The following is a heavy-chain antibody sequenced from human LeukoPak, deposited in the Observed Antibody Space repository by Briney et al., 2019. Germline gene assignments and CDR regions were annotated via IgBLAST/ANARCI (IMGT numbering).Heavy chain of an antibody. Sequence: PGGALRLSCAACGCSVSSSYINEVRQAPGKGREGVSVIYGGGNTYYADSVMGRLTISRDNSKNNLFLQMNSLRAEDTAVYYCARPYSDIPIGYSYGMDVWGRGTTVTVTS. D-gene: IGHD3-9*01. J-gene: IGHJ6*02. CDR2: IYGGGNT. V-gene: IGHV3-66*04. CDR3: ARPYSDIPIGYSYGMDV. CDR1: GCSVSSSY.